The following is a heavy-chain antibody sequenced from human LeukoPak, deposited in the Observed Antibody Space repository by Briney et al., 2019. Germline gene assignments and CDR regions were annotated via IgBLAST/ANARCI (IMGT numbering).Heavy chain of an antibody. CDR3: ARPRAAAGTTSTFDI. D-gene: IGHD6-13*01. CDR1: GYTFTSYY. J-gene: IGHJ3*02. Sequence: GASVKVSCKASGYTFTSYYIHWVRQAPGQGLEWMGWINPNSGGINYAQKFQGRVTMTRDTSISTTYMELSGLRSDDTAVYYCARPRAAAGTTSTFDIWGQGTLVTVSS. CDR2: INPNSGGI. V-gene: IGHV1-2*02.